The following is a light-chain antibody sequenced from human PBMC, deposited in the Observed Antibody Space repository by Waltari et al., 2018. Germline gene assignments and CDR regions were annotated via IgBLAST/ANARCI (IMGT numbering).Light chain of an antibody. CDR2: SAS. V-gene: IGKV2-28*01. Sequence: IVMTQSPLSLPVTPGEPASISCRSSQSLLSSYGYSYLDWLLQKPGKSPQLLIYSASNRTSGVSDRFSGSGAGTDFTLKISRVEAEDVGVYYCMQALEAPLTFGGGTKVEIK. CDR1: QSLLSSYGYSY. J-gene: IGKJ4*01. CDR3: MQALEAPLT.